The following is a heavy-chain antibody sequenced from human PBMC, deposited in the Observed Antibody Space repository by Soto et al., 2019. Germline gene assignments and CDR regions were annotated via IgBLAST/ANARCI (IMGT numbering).Heavy chain of an antibody. CDR3: ARDQFFGSASSNNRYSYFYGMDV. V-gene: IGHV3-53*01. D-gene: IGHD3-10*01. CDR1: GVTVSSNY. Sequence: PGGSLRLSCGASGVTVSSNYMSLVLQAPGKGLEWVSYIYSDGTTYYADSVKGRFTISRDNSKNTLYLHMNSLRVEDTAVYYCARDQFFGSASSNNRYSYFYGMDVWGQGTTVTVSS. CDR2: IYSDGTT. J-gene: IGHJ6*02.